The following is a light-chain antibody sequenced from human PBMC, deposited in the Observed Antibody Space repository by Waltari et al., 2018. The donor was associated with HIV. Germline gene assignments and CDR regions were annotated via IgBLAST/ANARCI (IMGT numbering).Light chain of an antibody. CDR2: AAS. Sequence: DIQVTQSPSSLSASVADRVTITYRASQDIRDDLVWYQHKPGKVPQRLIYAASSLQRGVPSRFSGSGSGTEFTLTITDLQPEDFATYYCLQHHTFTLTFGQGTKV. CDR3: LQHHTFTLT. CDR1: QDIRDD. J-gene: IGKJ1*01. V-gene: IGKV1-17*02.